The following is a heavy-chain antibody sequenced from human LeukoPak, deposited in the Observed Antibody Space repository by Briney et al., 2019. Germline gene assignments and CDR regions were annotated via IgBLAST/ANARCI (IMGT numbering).Heavy chain of an antibody. J-gene: IGHJ4*02. CDR3: ARGGDYYYDSNDY. V-gene: IGHV1-69*04. D-gene: IGHD3-22*01. CDR1: GGTFSSYA. CDR2: IIPILGIA. Sequence: SVKVSCKASGGTFSSYAISWVRQAPGQGLEWMGRIIPILGIANYAQKFQGRVTITADKSTSTAYMELSSLRSEDTAVYYCARGGDYYYDSNDYWGQGTLVTVSS.